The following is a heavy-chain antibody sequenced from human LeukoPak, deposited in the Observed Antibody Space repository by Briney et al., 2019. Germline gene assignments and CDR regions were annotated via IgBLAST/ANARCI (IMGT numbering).Heavy chain of an antibody. J-gene: IGHJ6*02. Sequence: NPSQTLSLTCAVSGGSISSGGYSWSWIRQPPGKGLEWIGEINHSGSTNYNPSLKSRVTISVDTSKNQFSLKLSSVTAADTAVYYCARVWRARYCSGGSCPKSSYGMDVWGQGTTVTVSS. V-gene: IGHV4-30-2*01. CDR3: ARVWRARYCSGGSCPKSSYGMDV. CDR1: GGSISSGGYS. D-gene: IGHD2-15*01. CDR2: INHSGST.